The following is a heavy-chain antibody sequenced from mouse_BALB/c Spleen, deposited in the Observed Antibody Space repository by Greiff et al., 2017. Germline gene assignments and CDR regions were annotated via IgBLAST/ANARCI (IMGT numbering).Heavy chain of an antibody. D-gene: IGHD2-3*01. Sequence: VQLKESGAELVKPGASVKLSCTASGFNIKDTYMHWVKQRPEQGLEWIGRIDPANGNTKYDPKFQGKATITADTSSNTAYLQLSSLTSEDTAVYYCASSDGPYAMDYWGQGTSVTVSS. J-gene: IGHJ4*01. CDR3: ASSDGPYAMDY. V-gene: IGHV14-3*02. CDR1: GFNIKDTY. CDR2: IDPANGNT.